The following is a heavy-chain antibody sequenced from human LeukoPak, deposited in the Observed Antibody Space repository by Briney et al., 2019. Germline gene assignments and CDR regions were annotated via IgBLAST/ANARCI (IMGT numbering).Heavy chain of an antibody. J-gene: IGHJ4*02. CDR2: ISYDGSNK. CDR3: ARARSGWYLGQFDY. V-gene: IGHV3-30*04. CDR1: GFPFSSYA. Sequence: PGGSLRFSCAASGFPFSSYAMHWVRQAPGKGLEWVAVISYDGSNKYYADSVKGRFTISRDNSKNTLYLQMNSLRAEDTAVYYCARARSGWYLGQFDYWGQGTLVTVSS. D-gene: IGHD6-19*01.